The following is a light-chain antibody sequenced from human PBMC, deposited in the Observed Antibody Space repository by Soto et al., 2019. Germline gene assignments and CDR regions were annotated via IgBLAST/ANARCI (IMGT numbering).Light chain of an antibody. CDR2: DVS. CDR3: SSHTSSTTRV. CDR1: SSDVGGYNY. V-gene: IGLV2-14*01. Sequence: QSALTQPASVSGSPGQSITISCTGTSSDVGGYNYVSWYQQHPGKAPKPIIYDVSNRPSGVSNRFSGSKSGNTASLTISGLQAEDEADYYCSSHTSSTTRVFGTGTKLTVL. J-gene: IGLJ1*01.